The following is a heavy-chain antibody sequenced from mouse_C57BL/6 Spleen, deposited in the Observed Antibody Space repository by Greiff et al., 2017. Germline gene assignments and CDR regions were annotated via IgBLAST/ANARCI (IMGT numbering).Heavy chain of an antibody. D-gene: IGHD1-1*01. Sequence: DVQLVESGPELVKPGDSVKISCKASGYSFTGYFMNWVMQSHGTSLEWIGRINPYNGDTFYNQKFKGKATLTVDKSSSTAHIELRSLTSEDSAVYYFARDYGSSDWFAYWGQGTLGTVSA. CDR2: INPYNGDT. CDR1: GYSFTGYF. J-gene: IGHJ3*01. V-gene: IGHV1-20*01. CDR3: ARDYGSSDWFAY.